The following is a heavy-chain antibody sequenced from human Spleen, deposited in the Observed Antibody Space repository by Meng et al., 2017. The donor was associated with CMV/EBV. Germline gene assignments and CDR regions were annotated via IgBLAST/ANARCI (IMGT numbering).Heavy chain of an antibody. CDR1: GFSVSIIY. Sequence: GGSLRLSCAASGFSVSIIYMNWVRQAPGKGLEWVSVLYSGTTTFYADSVRGRFTISRDNSKNTLYLQMNSLRAEDTAVYYCAKDIGPEREGGDIAVEGNFDYWGQGTLVTVSS. CDR2: LYSGTTT. CDR3: AKDIGPEREGGDIAVEGNFDY. V-gene: IGHV3-53*01. D-gene: IGHD6-19*01. J-gene: IGHJ4*02.